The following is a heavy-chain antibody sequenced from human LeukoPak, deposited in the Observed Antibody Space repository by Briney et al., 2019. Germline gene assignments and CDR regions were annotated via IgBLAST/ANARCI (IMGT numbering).Heavy chain of an antibody. D-gene: IGHD2-21*02. CDR3: ARVAYYRVTADQITDAFDV. CDR2: IRYDGSNK. V-gene: IGHV3-30*02. Sequence: GGSLRLSCAPSGFTFSSYGMHWVSRAPGKGLEWVAFIRYDGSNKYYADSVKGRFTISRDNSKNTLYLQMNSLRAEDTAVYFCARVAYYRVTADQITDAFDVWGHGTVVTVSS. CDR1: GFTFSSYG. J-gene: IGHJ3*01.